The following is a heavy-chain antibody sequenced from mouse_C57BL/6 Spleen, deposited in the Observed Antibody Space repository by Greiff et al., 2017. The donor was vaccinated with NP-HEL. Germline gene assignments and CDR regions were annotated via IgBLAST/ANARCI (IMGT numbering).Heavy chain of an antibody. CDR3: ARTVYDYDGGYAMDY. CDR2: IDPSDSYT. CDR1: GYTFTSYW. J-gene: IGHJ4*01. Sequence: VQLQQSGAELVKPGASVKLSCKASGYTFTSYWMQWVKQRPGQGLEWIGEIDPSDSYTNYNQKFKGKATLTVDTSSSTAYMQLSSLTSEDSAVYYCARTVYDYDGGYAMDYWGQGTSVTVSS. V-gene: IGHV1-50*01. D-gene: IGHD2-4*01.